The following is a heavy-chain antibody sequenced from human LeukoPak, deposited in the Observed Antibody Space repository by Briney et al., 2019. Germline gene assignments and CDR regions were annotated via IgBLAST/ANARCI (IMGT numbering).Heavy chain of an antibody. CDR2: INPNSGGT. D-gene: IGHD5-18*01. CDR1: GYTFTGYY. Sequence: GASVKVSCKASGYTFTGYYMHWVRQAPGQGLEWMGWINPNSGGTNYAQKFQGRVTMTRDTSISTAYIELSRLRSDDTAVYYCARVRPDTAMVTHYYYYYMDVWGKGTTVTVSS. CDR3: ARVRPDTAMVTHYYYYYMDV. V-gene: IGHV1-2*02. J-gene: IGHJ6*03.